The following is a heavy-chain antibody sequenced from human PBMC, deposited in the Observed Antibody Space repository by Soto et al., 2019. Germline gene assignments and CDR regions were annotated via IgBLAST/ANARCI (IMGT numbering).Heavy chain of an antibody. D-gene: IGHD1-20*01. CDR2: ISGSGGST. V-gene: IGHV3-23*01. CDR1: GFTFSTYA. Sequence: PGGSLRLSCAASGFTFSTYAMSWVRQAPGQGLEWVSAISGSGGSTCYADSVKGRFTISRDNSKNTLFLQMNSLRAEDTAVYYCAKGAGVYQSYYYYVMDVWGQGTTVTVSS. CDR3: AKGAGVYQSYYYYVMDV. J-gene: IGHJ6*02.